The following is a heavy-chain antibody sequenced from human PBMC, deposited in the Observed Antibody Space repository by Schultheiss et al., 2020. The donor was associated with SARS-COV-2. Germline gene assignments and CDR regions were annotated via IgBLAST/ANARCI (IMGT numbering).Heavy chain of an antibody. Sequence: SETLSLTCTVSGGSISSYYWSWIRQPPGKGLEWIGYIYYSGSTNYNPSLKSRVTISVDTSKNQFSLKLSSVTAADTAVYYCARTPIAPAKIGNNFDYWGQGTLVTVSS. CDR3: ARTPIAPAKIGNNFDY. V-gene: IGHV4-59*01. CDR1: GGSISSYY. CDR2: IYYSGST. D-gene: IGHD1-14*01. J-gene: IGHJ4*02.